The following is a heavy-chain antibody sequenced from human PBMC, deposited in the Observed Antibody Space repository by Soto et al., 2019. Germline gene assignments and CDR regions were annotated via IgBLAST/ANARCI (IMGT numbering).Heavy chain of an antibody. CDR2: ISSSSSYI. CDR1: GFTFSSYS. CDR3: ARDHSGYDYDGAFDI. J-gene: IGHJ3*02. V-gene: IGHV3-21*01. Sequence: GGSLRLSCAASGFTFSSYSMNWVRQAPGKGLEWVSSISSSSSYIYYADSVKGRFTISRDNAKNSLYLQMNSLRAEDTAVYYCARDHSGYDYDGAFDIWGQGTMVTVSS. D-gene: IGHD5-12*01.